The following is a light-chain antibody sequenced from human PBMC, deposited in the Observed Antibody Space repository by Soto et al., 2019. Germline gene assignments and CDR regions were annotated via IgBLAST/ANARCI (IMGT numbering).Light chain of an antibody. J-gene: IGLJ1*01. Sequence: QSVLTQPPSASGTPGHRVTISCSSSSSNIGSDYVYWYQQFPGTAPKLLIYRNNQRPSGVPDRFSGAKSGTSASLAISGLRSEDEADYYCAAWNDSLSGYVFGTGTKVTVL. CDR3: AAWNDSLSGYV. V-gene: IGLV1-47*01. CDR2: RNN. CDR1: SSNIGSDY.